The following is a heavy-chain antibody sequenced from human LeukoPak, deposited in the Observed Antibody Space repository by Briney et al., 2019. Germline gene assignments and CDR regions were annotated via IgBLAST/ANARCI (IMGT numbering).Heavy chain of an antibody. CDR1: GFTFSSYA. V-gene: IGHV3-48*02. CDR2: IGAGGTFT. J-gene: IGHJ4*02. D-gene: IGHD6-19*01. CDR3: ASAGSGLY. Sequence: GGSLRLSCTASGFTFSSYAMNWVRQAPGKGLEWVSGIGAGGTFTYYADSVKGRFTISRDNAKNSLYLQMNSLRDEDTAVYYCASAGSGLYWGQGTLVTVSS.